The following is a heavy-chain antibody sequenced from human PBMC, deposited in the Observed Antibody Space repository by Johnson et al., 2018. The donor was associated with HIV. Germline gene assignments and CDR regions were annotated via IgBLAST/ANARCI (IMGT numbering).Heavy chain of an antibody. D-gene: IGHD2-8*02. V-gene: IGHV3-13*01. CDR2: IGIVADT. CDR3: ARARGPTGGFDI. Sequence: VQLVESGGGVVQPGRSLRLSCAASGFTFSSYDMHWVRQATGNGLEWVSGIGIVADTYYSASVKGRFTISREHAKNSLYLQMNSLRAGDTAVYDCARARGPTGGFDIWGRGTMVTVSS. J-gene: IGHJ3*02. CDR1: GFTFSSYD.